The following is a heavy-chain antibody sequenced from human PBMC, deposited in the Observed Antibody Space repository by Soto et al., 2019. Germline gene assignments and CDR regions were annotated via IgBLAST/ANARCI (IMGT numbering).Heavy chain of an antibody. Sequence: QVQLVESGGGVVQPGRSLRLSCAASGFTFSNYGMHWVRQAPGKGLEWVAVIWYDGSKKYYADSVKGRFTISRDNSKNAGYVQMNSLRGEDTGGYYWARDQRSTRVDVWGQGRTVTVSS. D-gene: IGHD6-25*01. CDR3: ARDQRSTRVDV. J-gene: IGHJ6*02. CDR1: GFTFSNYG. V-gene: IGHV3-33*01. CDR2: IWYDGSKK.